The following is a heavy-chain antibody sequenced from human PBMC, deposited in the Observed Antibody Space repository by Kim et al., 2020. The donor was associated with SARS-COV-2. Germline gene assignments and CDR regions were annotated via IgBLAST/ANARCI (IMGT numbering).Heavy chain of an antibody. CDR2: IIPILGIA. CDR1: GGTFSSYA. V-gene: IGHV1-69*04. D-gene: IGHD2-2*02. Sequence: SVKVSCKASGGTFSSYAISWVRQAPGQGLEWMGRIIPILGIANYAQKFQGRVTITADKSTSTAYMELSSLRSEDTAVYYCAREEKYQLLYSYYYYYMDVWGKGTTLTVSS. CDR3: AREEKYQLLYSYYYYYMDV. J-gene: IGHJ6*03.